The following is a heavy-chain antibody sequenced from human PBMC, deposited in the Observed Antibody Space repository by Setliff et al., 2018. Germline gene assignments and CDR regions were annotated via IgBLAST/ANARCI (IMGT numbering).Heavy chain of an antibody. CDR1: GGTFSSYG. CDR2: TIPMFGTT. J-gene: IGHJ6*03. D-gene: IGHD5-18*01. Sequence: SVKVSCKASGGTFSSYGIIWVRQAPGQGLEWMGGTIPMFGTTNYAQKFQGRVTIITDASTSTSYMALSSLTSADTAVYYCAGEGVDTRSSTDYRYYMDVWGKGTTVTVSS. V-gene: IGHV1-69*05. CDR3: AGEGVDTRSSTDYRYYMDV.